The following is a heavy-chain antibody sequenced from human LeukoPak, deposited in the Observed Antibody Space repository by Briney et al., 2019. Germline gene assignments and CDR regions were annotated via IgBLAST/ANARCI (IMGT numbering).Heavy chain of an antibody. CDR3: AASDPMIAKFDY. V-gene: IGHV1-69*04. D-gene: IGHD3-22*01. J-gene: IGHJ4*02. CDR1: GGTFSSYA. Sequence: SVKASCKASGGTFSSYAISWVRQAPGQGLEWMGRIIPILGIANYAQKFQGRVTITADKSTSTAYMELSSLRSEDTAVYYCAASDPMIAKFDYWGQGTLVTVSS. CDR2: IIPILGIA.